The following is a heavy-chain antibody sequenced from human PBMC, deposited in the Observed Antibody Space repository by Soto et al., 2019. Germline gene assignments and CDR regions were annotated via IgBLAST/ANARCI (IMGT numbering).Heavy chain of an antibody. D-gene: IGHD2-15*01. CDR3: AHRPSYCSGGSCYSGFDY. CDR2: IYWDDDK. J-gene: IGHJ4*02. V-gene: IGHV2-5*02. CDR1: GFSLSTIGVG. Sequence: QITLKESGPTLVKPTQTLTLTCTFSGFSLSTIGVGVGWIRQPPGKALEWLALIYWDDDKRYSPSLKSRLTLTKDTAKNQVVLTITNMDTVDTATYYCAHRPSYCSGGSCYSGFDYWGQGTLVTVSS.